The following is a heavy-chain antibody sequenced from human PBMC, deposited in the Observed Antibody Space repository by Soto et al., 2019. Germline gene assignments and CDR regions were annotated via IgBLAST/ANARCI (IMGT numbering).Heavy chain of an antibody. V-gene: IGHV3-23*01. CDR2: IXGSGGXT. CDR1: GFTFGSSW. D-gene: IGHD3-10*01. CDR3: AKNLMVRGVIGY. J-gene: IGHJ4*02. Sequence: PGXSLRLSCVASGFTFGSSWMSWVRQAPGKGLEWVSAIXGSGGXTYYADYVTGXXTISRDNXXNTLYLQMNGLRAEDTAVYYCAKNLMVRGVIGYCGQGTLVTVSS.